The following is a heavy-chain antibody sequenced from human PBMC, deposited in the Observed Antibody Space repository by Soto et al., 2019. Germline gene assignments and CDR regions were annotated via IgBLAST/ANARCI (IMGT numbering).Heavy chain of an antibody. CDR3: ARGGTSGWLKGAYDV. Sequence: QVQLVQSGAEVKKPGSSVKVCCKASGGTLNKHAITWVRRAPGQGLEWLGGIIPMFGIPNYPQKFQGRVTITADDSTNTSHMELHGLTSDDTAVYYCARGGTSGWLKGAYDVWGQGTMVTVSS. CDR1: GGTLNKHA. D-gene: IGHD6-13*01. CDR2: IIPMFGIP. V-gene: IGHV1-69*01. J-gene: IGHJ3*01.